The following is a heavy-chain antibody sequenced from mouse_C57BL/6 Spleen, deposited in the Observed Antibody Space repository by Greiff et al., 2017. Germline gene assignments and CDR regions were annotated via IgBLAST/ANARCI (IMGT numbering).Heavy chain of an antibody. CDR1: GYTFTSYW. Sequence: VQLQQSGAELVKPGASVKLSCKASGYTFTSYWMHWVKQRPGQGLEWIGYINPSSGNTNYNQKFKDKATLTADKSSSTAYMQLSSLTYEESAVCYWASPDCCGRGFADWGQGTLVTVSA. CDR3: ASPDCCGRGFAD. D-gene: IGHD1-1*01. V-gene: IGHV1-7*01. J-gene: IGHJ3*01. CDR2: INPSSGNT.